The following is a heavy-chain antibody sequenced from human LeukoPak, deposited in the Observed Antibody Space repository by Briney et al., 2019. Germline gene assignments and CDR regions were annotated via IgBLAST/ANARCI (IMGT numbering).Heavy chain of an antibody. J-gene: IGHJ5*02. CDR1: GGSISSSSYY. D-gene: IGHD3-10*01. Sequence: PSETLFLTCTVSGGSISSSSYYWGWIRQPPGKGLEWIGSIYYSGSTYYNPSLKSRVTISVDTSKNQFSLKLSSVTAADTAVYYCARHYYYGSGSYGGWFDPWGRGTLVTVSS. CDR2: IYYSGST. CDR3: ARHYYYGSGSYGGWFDP. V-gene: IGHV4-39*01.